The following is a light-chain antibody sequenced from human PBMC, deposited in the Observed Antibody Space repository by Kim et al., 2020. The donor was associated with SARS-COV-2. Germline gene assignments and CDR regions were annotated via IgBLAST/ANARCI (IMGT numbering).Light chain of an antibody. V-gene: IGLV3-1*01. Sequence: GSPGQTASIACSGDKLGDKYACWYQQKPGQSPVLVIYQDSKRPSGIPERFSGSNSGNTATLTISGTQAMDEADYYCQAWDSSTVVFGGGTQLTVL. CDR3: QAWDSSTVV. CDR2: QDS. CDR1: KLGDKY. J-gene: IGLJ2*01.